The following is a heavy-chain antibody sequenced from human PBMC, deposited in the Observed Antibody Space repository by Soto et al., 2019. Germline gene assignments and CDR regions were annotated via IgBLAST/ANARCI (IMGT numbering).Heavy chain of an antibody. CDR2: ISAYNGNT. D-gene: IGHD3-9*01. J-gene: IGHJ4*02. Sequence: ASVKVSCKASGYTFTSYGISWVRQAPGQGLEWMGWISAYNGNTNYAQKLQGRVTMTTDTSTSTAYMELRSLRSDDTAVYYCARDRRYYDILTGKGPRFDYWGQGTLVTVSS. V-gene: IGHV1-18*01. CDR1: GYTFTSYG. CDR3: ARDRRYYDILTGKGPRFDY.